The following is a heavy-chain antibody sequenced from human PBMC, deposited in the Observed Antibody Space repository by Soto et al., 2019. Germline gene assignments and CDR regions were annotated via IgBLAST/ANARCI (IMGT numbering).Heavy chain of an antibody. J-gene: IGHJ4*02. CDR1: GFTFSSYS. V-gene: IGHV3-21*01. CDR2: ISSSSSYI. CDR3: AREGGVGYCSGGSCPFDY. D-gene: IGHD2-15*01. Sequence: EVQLVESGGGLVKPGGSLRLSCAASGFTFSSYSMNWVRQAPGKGLEWVSSISSSSSYIYYADSVKGRFTISRDNAKNSLYLQMNSLRAEDTAVYYGAREGGVGYCSGGSCPFDYWGQGTLVTVSS.